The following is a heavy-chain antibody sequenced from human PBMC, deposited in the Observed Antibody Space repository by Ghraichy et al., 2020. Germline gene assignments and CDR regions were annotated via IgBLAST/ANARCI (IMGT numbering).Heavy chain of an antibody. CDR2: IYYSGST. D-gene: IGHD4-17*01. J-gene: IGHJ4*02. V-gene: IGHV4-31*03. CDR3: ARQDDYGDYGVFDY. CDR1: GGSISSGGYY. Sequence: SETLSLTCTVSGGSISSGGYYWSWIRQHPGKGLEWIGYIYYSGSTYYNPSLKSRVTISVDTSKNQFSLKLSSVTAAHTAVYYCARQDDYGDYGVFDYWGQGTLVTVSS.